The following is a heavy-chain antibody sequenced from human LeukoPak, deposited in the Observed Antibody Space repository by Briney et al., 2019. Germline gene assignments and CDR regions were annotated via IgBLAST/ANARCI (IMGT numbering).Heavy chain of an antibody. V-gene: IGHV4-34*01. D-gene: IGHD2-15*01. CDR3: ARASYCSGGSCYSTPFDY. CDR2: INHSGRP. J-gene: IGHJ4*02. Sequence: SETLSLTCAVYGGSFSGYYWSWIRQPPGKGLEWLGEINHSGRPNYHPPLKGLFPISVDKSKKQFSLKLSSVTAADTAVYYCARASYCSGGSCYSTPFDYWGQGTLVTVSS. CDR1: GGSFSGYY.